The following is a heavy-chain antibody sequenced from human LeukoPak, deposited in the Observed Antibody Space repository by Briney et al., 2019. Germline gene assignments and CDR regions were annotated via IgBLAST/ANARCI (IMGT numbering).Heavy chain of an antibody. CDR3: AIADYDSLSGYWVWFDP. V-gene: IGHV1-18*01. CDR2: ISAYNGNT. D-gene: IGHD3-9*01. CDR1: GYTFTSYG. J-gene: IGHJ5*02. Sequence: ASVKVSCKASGYTFTSYGISWVRQAPGQGLDWMGWISAYNGNTTHAQKLQGRVTSPTEKSMSTAYRELRSLGSDDTAVYYCAIADYDSLSGYWVWFDPWGQGTLVTVSS.